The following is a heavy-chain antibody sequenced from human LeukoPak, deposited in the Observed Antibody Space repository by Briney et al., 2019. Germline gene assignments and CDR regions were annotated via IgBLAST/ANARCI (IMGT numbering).Heavy chain of an antibody. Sequence: GGSLRLSCAASGFTLSTYGMHWVRQAPGKGLEWVAGISYDGSNTYYVDSVKGRCTISRDKSKNTLYLQMNSLRAEDTAVYYCARSPHNFYYDSSGYHPLDTFDMWGQGTMVTASS. J-gene: IGHJ3*02. CDR3: ARSPHNFYYDSSGYHPLDTFDM. CDR2: ISYDGSNT. D-gene: IGHD3-22*01. V-gene: IGHV3-30*03. CDR1: GFTLSTYG.